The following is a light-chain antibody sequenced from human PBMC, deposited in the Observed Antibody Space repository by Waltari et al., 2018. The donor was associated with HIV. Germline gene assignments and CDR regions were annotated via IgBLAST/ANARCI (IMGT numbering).Light chain of an antibody. CDR1: ALPKQY. Sequence: SYELTQPPSVSASPGQTARITCYGDALPKQYAYWYQQKPGQAPVLVIYKDSERPSGIPERFSGSSSGTTVTLTISGVQAEDEADYYCQSADSSGTYYVFGTGTKVTVL. J-gene: IGLJ1*01. CDR2: KDS. CDR3: QSADSSGTYYV. V-gene: IGLV3-25*03.